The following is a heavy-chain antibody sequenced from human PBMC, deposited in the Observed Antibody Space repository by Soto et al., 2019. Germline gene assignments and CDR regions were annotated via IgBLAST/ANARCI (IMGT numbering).Heavy chain of an antibody. CDR2: IYYSGST. V-gene: IGHV4-59*12. J-gene: IGHJ4*02. CDR3: AKDSSDSSGWYYFEN. CDR1: GGSISGYY. D-gene: IGHD6-19*01. Sequence: SETLSLTCTVSGGSISGYYWSWIRQPPGKGLEWIGYIYYSGSTNYNPSLKSRVTISVDTSKNQFSLKLSSVTAADTAVYYCAKDSSDSSGWYYFENWGQGSLVTVSS.